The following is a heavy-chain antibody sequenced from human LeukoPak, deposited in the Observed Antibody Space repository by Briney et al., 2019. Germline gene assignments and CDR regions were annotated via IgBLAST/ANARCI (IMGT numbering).Heavy chain of an antibody. D-gene: IGHD6-19*01. V-gene: IGHV3-23*01. CDR1: GFTFSSYA. CDR2: ISGSGGST. Sequence: GGSLRLSCAASGFTFSSYAMSWVRQAPGKGLEWVSAISGSGGSTYYADSVKGRFTISRVNSKNTLYLQMNSLRAEDTAVYYCANGRWLVSNWFDPWGQGTPVTVSS. J-gene: IGHJ5*02. CDR3: ANGRWLVSNWFDP.